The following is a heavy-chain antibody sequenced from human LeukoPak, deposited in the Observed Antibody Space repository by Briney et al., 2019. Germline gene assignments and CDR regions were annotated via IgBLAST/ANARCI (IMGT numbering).Heavy chain of an antibody. D-gene: IGHD3-22*01. CDR2: ISSTSSVV. V-gene: IGHV3-48*04. CDR1: GFTFSSYN. CDR3: ARGSYYYDSSGSTFDY. Sequence: GSLRLSCEASGFTFSSYNMNWVRQAPGKGLEWVSCISSTSSVVYYADSVKGRFTVSRDNAKNSLYLQMNSLRAEDTAMYYCARGSYYYDSSGSTFDYWGQGTLVTVSS. J-gene: IGHJ4*02.